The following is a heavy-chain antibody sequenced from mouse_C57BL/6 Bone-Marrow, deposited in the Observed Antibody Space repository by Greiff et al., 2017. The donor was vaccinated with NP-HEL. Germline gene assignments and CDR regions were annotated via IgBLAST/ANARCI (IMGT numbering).Heavy chain of an antibody. J-gene: IGHJ4*01. CDR2: INPYNGDT. Sequence: EVQLQQSGPELVKPGDSVKISCKASGYSFTGYFMNWVMQSHGKSLEWIGRINPYNGDTFYNQKFKGKATLTVDKSSSTAHMELRSLTSEDSAVYDSARLGEYYAMDYWGQGTSVTVSS. V-gene: IGHV1-20*01. D-gene: IGHD3-3*01. CDR3: ARLGEYYAMDY. CDR1: GYSFTGYF.